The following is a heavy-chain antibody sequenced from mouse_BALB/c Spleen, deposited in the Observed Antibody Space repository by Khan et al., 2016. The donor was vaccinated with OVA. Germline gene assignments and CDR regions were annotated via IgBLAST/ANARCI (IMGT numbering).Heavy chain of an antibody. CDR1: GYIFTNYG. CDR2: ITTNSGDP. Sequence: QIQLVQSGPELKKPGETVKISCKASGYIFTNYGINWVKQAPGEGLKWMGWITTNSGDPTYAEEFKGRFAFSLEPSARTAYLQINNLKNEDTATYFCARRLNALDYWGRGTSVTVAS. V-gene: IGHV9-3*02. J-gene: IGHJ4*01. D-gene: IGHD1-2*01. CDR3: ARRLNALDY.